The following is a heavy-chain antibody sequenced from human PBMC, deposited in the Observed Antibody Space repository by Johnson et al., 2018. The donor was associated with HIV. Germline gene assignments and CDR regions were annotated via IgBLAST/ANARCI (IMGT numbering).Heavy chain of an antibody. CDR3: SSSEVTAPSPPAGAFDI. CDR1: GFTFSDYY. V-gene: IGHV3-11*04. Sequence: QVQLVESGGGLVKPGGSLRLSCAASGFTFSDYYMSWIRQAPGKGLEWVSYISSSGSTIYYADSVNGRFTISRDNDKNSLYLQMNSWRAEDTVVYYCSSSEVTAPSPPAGAFDIWGQGTMVTVSS. CDR2: ISSSGSTI. J-gene: IGHJ3*02. D-gene: IGHD4-23*01.